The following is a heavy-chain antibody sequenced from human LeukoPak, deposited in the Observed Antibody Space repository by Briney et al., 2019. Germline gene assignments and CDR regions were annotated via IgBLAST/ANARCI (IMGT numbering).Heavy chain of an antibody. CDR3: ARSLAPIVPFSY. Sequence: SETLSLTCTVSGGSISSYYWSWIRQPPGKGLEWIGYIYYSGSTNYNPSLKSRVTISVDTSKNQFSLKLSSVTAADTAVYYCARSLAPIVPFSYWGQGTLVTVSS. D-gene: IGHD5-12*01. CDR2: IYYSGST. J-gene: IGHJ4*02. CDR1: GGSISSYY. V-gene: IGHV4-59*08.